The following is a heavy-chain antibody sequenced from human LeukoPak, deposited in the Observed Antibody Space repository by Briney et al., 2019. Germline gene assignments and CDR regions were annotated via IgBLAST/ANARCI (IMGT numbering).Heavy chain of an antibody. V-gene: IGHV3-23*01. CDR2: ISGSGGST. CDR3: AKDHLYSSGWYRAGYFDY. Sequence: GGSLRLSCAASGFTFSSYAMSWVRQAPGKGLEWVSAISGSGGSTYYADSVKGRFTISRDNSKNTLYLQMNSLRAEDTAVYYCAKDHLYSSGWYRAGYFDYWGQGTLVTVSS. J-gene: IGHJ4*02. CDR1: GFTFSSYA. D-gene: IGHD6-19*01.